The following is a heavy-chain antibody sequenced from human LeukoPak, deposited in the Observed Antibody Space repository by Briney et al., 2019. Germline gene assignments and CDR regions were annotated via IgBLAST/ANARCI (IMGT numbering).Heavy chain of an antibody. CDR1: EFSVGSNY. CDR2: IYSGGST. Sequence: HPGGSLRLSCAASEFSVGSNYMTWVRQAPGKGLEWVSLIYSGGSTYYADSVKGRFTISRDNSKNTLYLQMNSLRAEDTAVYYCAKVYDILTGYFFDYWGQGTLVTVSS. J-gene: IGHJ4*02. V-gene: IGHV3-66*01. D-gene: IGHD3-9*01. CDR3: AKVYDILTGYFFDY.